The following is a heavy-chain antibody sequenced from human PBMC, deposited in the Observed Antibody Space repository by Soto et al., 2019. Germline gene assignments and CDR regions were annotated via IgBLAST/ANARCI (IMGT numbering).Heavy chain of an antibody. CDR1: GLTFSSYS. CDR3: TRPKNELRFYSYNGIDV. Sequence: GGSLRLSCAASGLTFSSYSMNWVRQAPGKGLEWVSSISSSSSYIYYADSVKGRFTISRDNAKNSLYLQMNSLKTEDTAVYYCTRPKNELRFYSYNGIDVWGQGTTVTVSS. CDR2: ISSSSSYI. V-gene: IGHV3-21*04. J-gene: IGHJ6*02. D-gene: IGHD5-12*01.